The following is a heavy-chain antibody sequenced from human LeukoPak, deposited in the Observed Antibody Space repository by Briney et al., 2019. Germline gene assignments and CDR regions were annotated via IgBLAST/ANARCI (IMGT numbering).Heavy chain of an antibody. V-gene: IGHV4-39*01. J-gene: IGHJ4*02. CDR3: ARSLSWPFDY. Sequence: SETLSLTCTVSGGSISSSSYYWGWIRQPPGKGLEWIVSIYYSGSTYYNPSLKSRFTISVHTSKNQFSLKLSSVTAADTAVYYCARSLSWPFDYWGQGTLVTVSS. D-gene: IGHD6-13*01. CDR2: IYYSGST. CDR1: GGSISSSSYY.